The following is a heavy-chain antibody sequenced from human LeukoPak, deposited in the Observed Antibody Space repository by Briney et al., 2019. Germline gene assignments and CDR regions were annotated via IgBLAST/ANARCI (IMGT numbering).Heavy chain of an antibody. D-gene: IGHD6-19*01. V-gene: IGHV1-46*03. CDR1: GYTFTSYY. CDR2: INPSGGST. J-gene: IGHJ5*02. CDR3: ARSPRSSGWYGWWFGP. Sequence: ASVKVSCKASGYTFTSYYMHWVRQAPGQGLEWMGIINPSGGSTSYAQKFQGRVTMTRDTSTSTVYMELSSLRSEDTAVYYCARSPRSSGWYGWWFGPWGQGTLVTVSS.